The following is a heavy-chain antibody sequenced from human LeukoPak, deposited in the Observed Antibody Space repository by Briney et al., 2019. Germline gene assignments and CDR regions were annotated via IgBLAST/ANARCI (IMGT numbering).Heavy chain of an antibody. J-gene: IGHJ4*02. CDR2: ISSNSSYI. CDR3: ASGERFIAAAGIIDY. Sequence: GGSLRLSCAASGFTFSSYSMNCVRQAPGKELEWVSSISSNSSYIYYADSVKGRFTISRDNSKNTLYLQMNSLRAEDTAVYYCASGERFIAAAGIIDYWGQGTLVTVSS. D-gene: IGHD6-13*01. V-gene: IGHV3-21*04. CDR1: GFTFSSYS.